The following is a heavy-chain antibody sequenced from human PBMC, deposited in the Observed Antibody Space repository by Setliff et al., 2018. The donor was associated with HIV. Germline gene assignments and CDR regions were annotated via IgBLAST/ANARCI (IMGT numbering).Heavy chain of an antibody. Sequence: ASVKVSCKASGYTFTSYGFNWVRQAPGQGLEWMGWISAYNGNTNYAQKLQGRVTMTTDTSTSTAYMDLRSLRSDDTAVYYCASQGWGTAFDIWGQGTMVTVSS. V-gene: IGHV1-18*01. CDR3: ASQGWGTAFDI. CDR1: GYTFTSYG. J-gene: IGHJ3*02. CDR2: ISAYNGNT. D-gene: IGHD7-27*01.